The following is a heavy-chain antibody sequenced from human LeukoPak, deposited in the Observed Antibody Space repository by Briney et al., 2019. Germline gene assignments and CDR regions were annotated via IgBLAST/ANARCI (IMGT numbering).Heavy chain of an antibody. D-gene: IGHD6-19*01. CDR3: ARGRSEVGTHSSLNWFDP. CDR1: GGSISNGDYD. J-gene: IGHJ5*02. Sequence: PSETLSLTCTVSGGSISNGDYDWTWIRQPPGKGLEWIGYIYHSVNTYYNPSLQSRVTISEATSKNQFSLKLKSVTPADTAVYYCARGRSEVGTHSSLNWFDPWGQGVLVTVSS. CDR2: IYHSVNT. V-gene: IGHV4-30-4*01.